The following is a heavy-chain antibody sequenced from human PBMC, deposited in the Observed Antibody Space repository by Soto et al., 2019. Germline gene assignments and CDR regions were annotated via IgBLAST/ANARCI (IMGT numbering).Heavy chain of an antibody. CDR1: GFTFRRYV. J-gene: IGHJ1*01. D-gene: IGHD3-16*01. CDR2: TSYDGSDK. CDR3: ARWGTTGGLDV. V-gene: IGHV3-30*19. Sequence: QVHLVESGGGVVQPGTSLRVSCVGSGFTFRRYVIHWVRQAPGKGLEWVALTSYDGSDKYYGDSVRGRFTISRDNSRNTVDLQMDSLRLEDTALYYCARWGTTGGLDVWGQGTLVSVSS.